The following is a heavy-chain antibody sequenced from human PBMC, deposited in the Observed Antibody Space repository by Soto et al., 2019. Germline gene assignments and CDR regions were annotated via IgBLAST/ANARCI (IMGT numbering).Heavy chain of an antibody. CDR3: VKVRRFGELRSLY. CDR1: GFTFSSYA. D-gene: IGHD3-10*01. CDR2: IGVSGDTT. V-gene: IGHV3-23*01. Sequence: EVQLLESGGGLVQPGGSLRLSCAASGFTFSSYAMSWVRQAPGKGLEWVSAIGVSGDTTYYADSVRGPFTISRDNSKNTLYLQMGRLRAEETAVYYCVKVRRFGELRSLYWGQGTLVTVSS. J-gene: IGHJ4*02.